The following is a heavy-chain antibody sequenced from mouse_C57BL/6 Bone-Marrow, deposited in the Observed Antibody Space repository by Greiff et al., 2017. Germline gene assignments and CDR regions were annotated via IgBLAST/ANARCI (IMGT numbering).Heavy chain of an antibody. V-gene: IGHV14-4*01. J-gene: IGHJ3*01. CDR3: TTNYYGSLAWFAY. CDR1: GFNIKDDY. D-gene: IGHD1-1*01. Sequence: VQLKESGAELVRPGASVKLSCTASGFNIKDDYMHWVKQRPEQGLEWIGWIYPENGDTEYASKFQGKATITADTSSNTAYLQLSSLTSEDTAVYYCTTNYYGSLAWFAYWGQGTLVTVSA. CDR2: IYPENGDT.